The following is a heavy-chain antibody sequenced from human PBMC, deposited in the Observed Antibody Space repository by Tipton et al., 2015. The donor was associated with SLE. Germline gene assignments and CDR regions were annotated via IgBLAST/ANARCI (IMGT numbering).Heavy chain of an antibody. D-gene: IGHD2-2*01. CDR1: GFTFSNYA. J-gene: IGHJ4*02. CDR2: IYFGSSST. V-gene: IGHV3-23*03. Sequence: SLRLSCAASGFTFSNYAMSWVRQAPGKGLEWVSTIYFGSSSTYYADSVKGRFTISRDNFKKTLYLQMNSLRAEDTAVYYRVKDQSGNIVVVPGALAFDSGGPGTLVTVSS. CDR3: VKDQSGNIVVVPGALAFDS.